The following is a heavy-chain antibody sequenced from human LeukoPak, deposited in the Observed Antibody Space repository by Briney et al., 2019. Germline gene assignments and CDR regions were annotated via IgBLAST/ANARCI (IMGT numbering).Heavy chain of an antibody. CDR1: GFTFDDYA. CDR2: ISGSGGST. CDR3: ARAVLYNLGVYFDY. D-gene: IGHD1-14*01. J-gene: IGHJ4*02. Sequence: GGSLRLSCAASGFTFDDYAMHWVRQAPGKGLEWVSAISGSGGSTYYADSVKGRFTISRDNAKNSLYLQMNSLRAEDTAVYYCARAVLYNLGVYFDYWGQGTLVTVSS. V-gene: IGHV3-23*01.